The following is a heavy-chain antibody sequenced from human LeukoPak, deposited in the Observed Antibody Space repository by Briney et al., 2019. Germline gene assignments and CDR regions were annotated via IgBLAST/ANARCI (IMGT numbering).Heavy chain of an antibody. CDR1: GFTFSSYA. J-gene: IGHJ4*02. CDR3: AKVPSYYYDSSGYFDY. CDR2: ISGSGGST. V-gene: IGHV3-23*01. Sequence: PGGSLRLSCAASGFTFSSYAMSWVRQAPGKGLEWVSVISGSGGSTYYADSVKGRFTISRDNSKNTLYLQMNSLRAEDTAVYYCAKVPSYYYDSSGYFDYWGQGTLVTVSS. D-gene: IGHD3-22*01.